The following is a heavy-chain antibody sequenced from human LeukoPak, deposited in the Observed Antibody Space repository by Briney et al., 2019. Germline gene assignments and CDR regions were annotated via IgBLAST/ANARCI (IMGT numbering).Heavy chain of an antibody. Sequence: PSETLSLTCTVSGGSISSGSYYWSWIRQPAGKGLEWIGRIYTSGSTNYNPSLKSRVTISLDTSKNQFSLKLSSVTAADTAVYYCARAGYIYGYYYYYMDVWGKGTTVTVSS. CDR2: IYTSGST. CDR1: GGSISSGSYY. V-gene: IGHV4-61*02. CDR3: ARAGYIYGYYYYYMDV. D-gene: IGHD5-18*01. J-gene: IGHJ6*03.